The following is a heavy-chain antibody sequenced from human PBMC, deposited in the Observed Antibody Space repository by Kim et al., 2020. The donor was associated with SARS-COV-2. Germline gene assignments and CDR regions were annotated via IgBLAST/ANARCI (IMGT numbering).Heavy chain of an antibody. D-gene: IGHD4-4*01. CDR2: IKRKSDGGTS. CDR3: TTYYISNYYVAY. V-gene: IGHV3-15*01. CDR1: GFTFTDAQ. Sequence: GGSLRLSCAASGFTFTDAQMSWVRQAPGKGLEWVGRIKRKSDGGTSDSAAPVKGRFTVSRDDSENTLYLQMNSLKAEDTAVYYCTTYYISNYYVAYWGPGTLVTVSS. J-gene: IGHJ4*02.